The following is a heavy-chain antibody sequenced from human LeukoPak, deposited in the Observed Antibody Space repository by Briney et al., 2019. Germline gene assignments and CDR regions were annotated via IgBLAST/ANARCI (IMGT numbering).Heavy chain of an antibody. CDR2: ISGSGGST. D-gene: IGHD6-13*01. CDR3: AKDPRIAAAGGAFDI. Sequence: GGSLRLSCAASGFTFSSYAMSWVRQAPGKGLEWVSAISGSGGSTYYADALKGRLTISRDNSENTLYLQMSSLRAEDTAVYYCAKDPRIAAAGGAFDIWGQGTMVTVSS. CDR1: GFTFSSYA. J-gene: IGHJ3*02. V-gene: IGHV3-23*01.